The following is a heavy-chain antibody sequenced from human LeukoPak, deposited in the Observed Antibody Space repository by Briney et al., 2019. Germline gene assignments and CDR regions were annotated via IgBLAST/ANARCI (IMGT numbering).Heavy chain of an antibody. V-gene: IGHV3-30-3*01. D-gene: IGHD2-2*01. CDR3: ASDCSSTSCYGRDY. J-gene: IGHJ4*02. CDR1: GFTFSSYA. CDR2: ISYDGSNK. Sequence: GGSLRLPCAASGFTFSSYAMHWVRQAPGKGLEWVAVISYDGSNKYYADSVKGRFTISRDNSKNTLYLQMNSLRAEDTAVYYCASDCSSTSCYGRDYWGQGTLVTVSS.